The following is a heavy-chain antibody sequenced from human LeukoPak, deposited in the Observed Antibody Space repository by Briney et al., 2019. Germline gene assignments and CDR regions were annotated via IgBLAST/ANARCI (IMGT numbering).Heavy chain of an antibody. J-gene: IGHJ6*04. Sequence: TGGSLRLSCAASGFTFSSYSMSWVRQAPGKWLEWVSAISGSGGSTYYADSVKGRFTISRDNSKNTLYLQMDSLRAEDTAVYYCAKEPSYDFWSGYWAVWGKGTTVTVSS. CDR3: AKEPSYDFWSGYWAV. D-gene: IGHD3-3*01. CDR2: ISGSGGST. CDR1: GFTFSSYS. V-gene: IGHV3-23*01.